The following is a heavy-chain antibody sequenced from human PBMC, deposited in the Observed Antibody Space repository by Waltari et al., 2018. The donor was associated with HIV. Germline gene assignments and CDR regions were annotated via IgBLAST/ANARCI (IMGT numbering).Heavy chain of an antibody. CDR2: VYDSGTT. D-gene: IGHD3-16*01. Sequence: QVKLQQSGPGLVKPSGPLSLTCGVSGASFSSDKSLNWVRQSPEKGLEWIGEVYDSGTTNYSPYLKSRLSISIDRAKTVFTLGLTSLTAADTAVDYCTRGGVLWGTVTKDNWFDTWGQGTNIIVSS. J-gene: IGHJ5*02. CDR3: TRGGVLWGTVTKDNWFDT. V-gene: IGHV4-4*02. CDR1: GASFSSDKS.